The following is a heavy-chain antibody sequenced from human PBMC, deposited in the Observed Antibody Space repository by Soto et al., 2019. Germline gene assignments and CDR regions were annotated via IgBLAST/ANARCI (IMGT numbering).Heavy chain of an antibody. CDR3: ARDARGDVWSGPYDAFDI. Sequence: SETLSLTCTVSGGSISSGDYYWSWIRQPPGKGLEWIGYIYYSGSTYYNPSLKSRVTISVDTSKNQFSLKLSSVTAADTAVYYCARDARGDVWSGPYDAFDIWGQGTMVTVSS. V-gene: IGHV4-30-4*01. CDR2: IYYSGST. CDR1: GGSISSGDYY. J-gene: IGHJ3*02. D-gene: IGHD3-3*01.